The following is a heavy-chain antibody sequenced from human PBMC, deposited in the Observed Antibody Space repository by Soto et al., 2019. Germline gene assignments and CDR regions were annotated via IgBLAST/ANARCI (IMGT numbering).Heavy chain of an antibody. CDR1: GYTFSNYG. D-gene: IGHD2-2*01. J-gene: IGHJ3*02. V-gene: IGHV1-18*01. CDR3: ARKYLGAFDI. Sequence: QVQLVQSGAEVKKPGASVKVSCKASGYTFSNYGLSWVRQAPGQGLEWMGWISAYNGNTIYAQKFQGRVTMTTDTSTSTAYMDLRSLKSDGTAVFCWARKYLGAFDICGQGTLVT. CDR2: ISAYNGNT.